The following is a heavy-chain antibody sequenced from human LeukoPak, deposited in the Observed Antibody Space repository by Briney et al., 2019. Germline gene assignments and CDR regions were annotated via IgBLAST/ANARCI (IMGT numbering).Heavy chain of an antibody. CDR1: GGSFSGYY. D-gene: IGHD3-3*01. CDR3: ARDAWNGNSPLDY. V-gene: IGHV4-34*11. J-gene: IGHJ4*02. CDR2: IDYSGSA. Sequence: SETLSLTCAVYGGSFSGYYWSWIRQSPGKGLEWIGYIDYSGSAYYNPSFKSRVTISVDTAKSQFSLDLRSVTAADTAVYYCARDAWNGNSPLDYWGQGTLVTVSS.